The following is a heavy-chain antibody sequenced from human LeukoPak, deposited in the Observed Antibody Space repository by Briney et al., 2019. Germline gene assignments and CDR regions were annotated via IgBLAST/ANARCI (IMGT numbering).Heavy chain of an antibody. J-gene: IGHJ4*02. CDR1: GFSFSIHG. CDR2: IWDDGNNK. CDR3: AREYSSSSDY. V-gene: IGHV3-33*01. D-gene: IGHD6-6*01. Sequence: GGSLRLSCAASGFSFSIHGMHWVRQAPGKRLEWVAVIWDDGNNKRYANSVNGRFTISRDNSENTLYLQMNGLTAEDTAVYYCAREYSSSSDYWGQGTLVTVSS.